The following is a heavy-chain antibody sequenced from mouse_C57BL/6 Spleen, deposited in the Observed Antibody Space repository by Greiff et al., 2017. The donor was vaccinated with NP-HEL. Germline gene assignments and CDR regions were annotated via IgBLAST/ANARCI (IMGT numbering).Heavy chain of an antibody. D-gene: IGHD2-4*01. J-gene: IGHJ2*01. V-gene: IGHV1-61*01. CDR1: GYTFTSYW. Sequence: QVQLQQPGAELVRPGSSVKLSCKASGYTFTSYWMDWVKQRPGQGLEWIGNIYPSDSETHYNQKFKDKATLTVDKSSSTAYMQLSSLTSEDSAVYLCARTAFDYGFDYWGQGTTLTVSS. CDR2: IYPSDSET. CDR3: ARTAFDYGFDY.